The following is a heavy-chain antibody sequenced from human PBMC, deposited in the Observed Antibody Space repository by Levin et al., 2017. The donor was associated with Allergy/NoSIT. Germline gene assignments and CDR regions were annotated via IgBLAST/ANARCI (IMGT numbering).Heavy chain of an antibody. CDR3: ARVRAGYDYIWGSPFYNMDV. D-gene: IGHD3-16*01. V-gene: IGHV4-59*01. CDR2: IYYSGST. Sequence: SQTLSLTCPVSGGSISSYYWSWIRQPPGKGLEWIGYIYYSGSTNYNPSLKSRVTISVETSKNQFSLTLSSVPAADTAVYYCARVRAGYDYIWGSPFYNMDVWGKGTTVTVSS. J-gene: IGHJ6*03. CDR1: GGSISSYY.